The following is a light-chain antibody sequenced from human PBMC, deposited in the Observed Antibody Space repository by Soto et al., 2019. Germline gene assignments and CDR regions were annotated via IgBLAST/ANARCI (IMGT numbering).Light chain of an antibody. CDR1: ESISSW. V-gene: IGKV1-5*01. CDR2: AAS. J-gene: IGKJ1*01. CDR3: QQYNVYSGT. Sequence: DIQMTQSPSTLSASVADRVTITCRASESISSWLAWYQQKPGKAPKLLIYAASSLEGGVPSRFSGNGSGTEFSLTISGLQPDDFATYYCQQYNVYSGTFGQGTKVEIK.